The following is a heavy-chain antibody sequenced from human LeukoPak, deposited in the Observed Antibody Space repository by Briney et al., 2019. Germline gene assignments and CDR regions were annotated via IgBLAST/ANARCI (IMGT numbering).Heavy chain of an antibody. CDR3: ARRYSSSDAVDY. Sequence: GESLKISCKGSGYIFTSYWIGWVRQMPGKGLEWMGIIYPGDSDSRYSPSFQGHVTISADKSISTAYLQWSSLKASDTAMYYCARRYSSSDAVDYWGQGTLVTVSS. J-gene: IGHJ4*02. V-gene: IGHV5-51*01. CDR1: GYIFTSYW. CDR2: IYPGDSDS. D-gene: IGHD6-6*01.